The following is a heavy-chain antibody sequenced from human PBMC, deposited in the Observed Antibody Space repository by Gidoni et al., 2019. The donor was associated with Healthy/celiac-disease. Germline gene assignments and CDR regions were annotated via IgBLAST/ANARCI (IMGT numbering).Heavy chain of an antibody. D-gene: IGHD3-10*01. CDR2: ISGSGGST. CDR3: AKAHYGSGTDYFDY. Sequence: EVQLVESGGGLVQPGGYLRLSCAASGVTFSSEAMSWARQAPGKGLEWVSAISGSGGSTYYADSVKGRFTISRDNSKNTLYLQMNSLRAEDTAVYYCAKAHYGSGTDYFDYWGQGTLVTVSS. J-gene: IGHJ4*02. V-gene: IGHV3-23*04. CDR1: GVTFSSEA.